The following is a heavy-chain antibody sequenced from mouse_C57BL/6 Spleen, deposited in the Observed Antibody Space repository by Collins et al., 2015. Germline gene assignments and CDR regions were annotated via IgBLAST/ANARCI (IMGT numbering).Heavy chain of an antibody. CDR2: IDPENGDT. V-gene: IGHV14-4*01. J-gene: IGHJ3*01. CDR3: TTNFVY. Sequence: EVQLQQSGADLVRPGASVRLSCTASGFNIKDDYMHWVQQRPEQGLEWIGWIDPENGDTEYASKFQGKATITADTSSDTAYLQLSSLTSEDTAVYYCTTNFVYWGQGTLVTVSA. CDR1: GFNIKDDY.